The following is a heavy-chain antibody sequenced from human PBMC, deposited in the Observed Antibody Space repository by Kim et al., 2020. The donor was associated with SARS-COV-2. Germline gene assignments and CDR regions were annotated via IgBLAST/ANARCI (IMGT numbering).Heavy chain of an antibody. V-gene: IGHV3-21*01. J-gene: IGHJ4*02. CDR2: SSSRGDG. CDR3: ARDFI. Sequence: SSSRGDGLYADSVGGRFTIARDNAKSSLYLEMDSLRAEDTAVYYCARDFIWGQGTLVTVSS. D-gene: IGHD3-10*01.